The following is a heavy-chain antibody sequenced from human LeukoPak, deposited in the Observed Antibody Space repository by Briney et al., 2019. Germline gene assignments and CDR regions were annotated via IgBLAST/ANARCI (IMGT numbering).Heavy chain of an antibody. J-gene: IGHJ4*02. CDR1: GGTFSSYA. D-gene: IGHD6-19*01. CDR3: ARDRGVSGWRHRGFDY. CDR2: IIPIFGTA. V-gene: IGHV1-69*05. Sequence: SVKVSCKASGGTFSSYAISWVRQAPGQGLEWMGRIIPIFGTANYAQKFQGRVTITTDESTSTAYMELSSLRSEDMAVYYCARDRGVSGWRHRGFDYWGQGTLVTVSS.